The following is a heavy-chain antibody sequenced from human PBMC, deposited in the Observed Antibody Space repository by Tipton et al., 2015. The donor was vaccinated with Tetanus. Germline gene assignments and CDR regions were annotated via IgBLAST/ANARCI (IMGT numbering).Heavy chain of an antibody. Sequence: TLSLTCAVSGVSIRSSTYFWGWIRQPPGKALEWIGHIFYTGSSHYNPSFKSRVTMSVDTSKNQFSLNLTSVTAADTAVYFCSRQEPPRRFFYDSSGSSAWGQGTLSPSPQ. CDR1: GVSIRSSTYF. CDR3: SRQEPPRRFFYDSSGSSA. J-gene: IGHJ5*02. CDR2: IFYTGSS. V-gene: IGHV4-39*01. D-gene: IGHD3-22*01.